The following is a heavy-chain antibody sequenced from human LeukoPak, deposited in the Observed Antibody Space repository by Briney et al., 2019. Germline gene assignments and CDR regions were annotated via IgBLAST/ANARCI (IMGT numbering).Heavy chain of an antibody. Sequence: GGSLRLSCAASGFTFSSAAMTWVRQAPGKGLESVSTITGSDDRTYYADSVKGRFTISRDYPKNTLRLQMNSLRVEDTAIYYCAKGPQVGSGYHPDYWGQGTLVTVSS. V-gene: IGHV3-23*01. D-gene: IGHD3-22*01. CDR2: ITGSDDRT. CDR3: AKGPQVGSGYHPDY. J-gene: IGHJ4*02. CDR1: GFTFSSAA.